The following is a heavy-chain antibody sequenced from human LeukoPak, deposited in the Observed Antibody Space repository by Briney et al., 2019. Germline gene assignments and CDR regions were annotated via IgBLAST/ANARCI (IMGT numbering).Heavy chain of an antibody. J-gene: IGHJ6*03. CDR1: GGSISSYY. D-gene: IGHD3-3*01. CDR3: ARGWSGSYYYYYMDV. V-gene: IGHV4-59*01. Sequence: SETLSLTCTVSGGSISSYYWSWIRQPPGNGLEWIGYIYYSGSTNYNPSLNSRVTISVDTSKNQFSLKLSSVTAADTAVYYCARGWSGSYYYYYMDVWGKGTTVTVSS. CDR2: IYYSGST.